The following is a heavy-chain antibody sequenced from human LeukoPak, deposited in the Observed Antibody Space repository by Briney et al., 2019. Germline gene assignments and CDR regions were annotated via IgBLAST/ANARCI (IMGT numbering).Heavy chain of an antibody. Sequence: GASVKVSCKASGYTFTGYYMHWVRQAPGQGLEWMGWINPNSGATNYAQKFQGRVTMTRDTSISTAYMELSRLRSDDTAVYYCARVSDFWSGYNWFDPWGQGTLVTVSS. V-gene: IGHV1-2*02. CDR2: INPNSGAT. D-gene: IGHD3-3*01. J-gene: IGHJ5*02. CDR1: GYTFTGYY. CDR3: ARVSDFWSGYNWFDP.